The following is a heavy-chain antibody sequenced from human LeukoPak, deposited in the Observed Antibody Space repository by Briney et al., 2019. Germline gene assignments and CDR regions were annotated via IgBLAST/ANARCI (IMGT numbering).Heavy chain of an antibody. D-gene: IGHD6-13*01. CDR3: AKVRSRIAAAGTSVYYFDY. V-gene: IGHV3-23*01. Sequence: GGSLRLSCEVSGFALSNYWMDWVRQAPGKGLEWVSAISGSGGSTYYADSVKGRFTISRDNSKNTLYLQMNSLRAEDTAVYYCAKVRSRIAAAGTSVYYFDYWGQGTLVTVSS. CDR2: ISGSGGST. CDR1: GFALSNYW. J-gene: IGHJ4*02.